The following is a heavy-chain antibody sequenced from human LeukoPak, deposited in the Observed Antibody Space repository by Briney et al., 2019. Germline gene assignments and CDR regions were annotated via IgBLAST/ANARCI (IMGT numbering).Heavy chain of an antibody. CDR3: VRHWDV. CDR1: GFTFSSYW. V-gene: IGHV3-74*01. Sequence: GGSLRLSCAASGFTFSSYWMHWVRPAPGKGPVWVSRINSDGSSTTYADSVKGRFTISRDNAKNTLHLQMNSLRAEDTAVYYCVRHWDVWGQGTTVTVSS. J-gene: IGHJ6*02. CDR2: INSDGSST.